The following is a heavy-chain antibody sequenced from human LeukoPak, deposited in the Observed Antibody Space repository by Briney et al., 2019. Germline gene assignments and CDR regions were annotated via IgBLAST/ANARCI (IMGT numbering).Heavy chain of an antibody. J-gene: IGHJ3*02. CDR1: GFTFSSYA. V-gene: IGHV3-48*03. D-gene: IGHD3-9*01. CDR2: ISSSGSTI. Sequence: GGSLRLSCAASGFTFSSYAMNWVRQAPGKGLEWVSYISSSGSTIYYADSVKGRFTISRDNAKNSLYLQMNSLRAEDTAVYYCARDSSTPGLDWLDEAFDIWGQGTMVTVSS. CDR3: ARDSSTPGLDWLDEAFDI.